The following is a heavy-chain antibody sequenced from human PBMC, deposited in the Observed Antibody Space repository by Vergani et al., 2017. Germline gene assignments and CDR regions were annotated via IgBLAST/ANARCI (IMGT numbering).Heavy chain of an antibody. Sequence: VQLVQSGAEVKKPGSSVKVSCKASGGTFSSYAMSWVRQAPGKGLEWVSAISGSGGSTYYADSVKGRFTISRDNSKNTLYLQMNSLRAEDTAVYYCAKGDTIAVAGTFDYWGQGTLVTVSS. CDR1: GGTFSSYA. CDR2: ISGSGGST. V-gene: IGHV3-23*04. D-gene: IGHD6-19*01. J-gene: IGHJ4*02. CDR3: AKGDTIAVAGTFDY.